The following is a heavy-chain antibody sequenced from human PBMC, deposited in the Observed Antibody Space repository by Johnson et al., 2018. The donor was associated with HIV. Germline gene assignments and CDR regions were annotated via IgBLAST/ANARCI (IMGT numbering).Heavy chain of an antibody. CDR1: GFTFDDFG. CDR3: AAYYDSSGYPRFGDAFDI. J-gene: IGHJ3*02. V-gene: IGHV3-20*04. D-gene: IGHD3-22*01. CDR2: LNWTGGTT. Sequence: MLLVESGGGLVQPGGSLRLSCAASGFTFDDFGMSWVRQAPGKGLEWVSGLNWTGGTTFYADAVKGRCTLSRDNAKNSLYLQMNSLRAEDTALYYCAAYYDSSGYPRFGDAFDIWGQGTMVTVS.